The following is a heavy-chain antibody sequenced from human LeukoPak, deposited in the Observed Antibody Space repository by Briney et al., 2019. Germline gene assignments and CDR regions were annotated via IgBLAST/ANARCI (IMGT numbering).Heavy chain of an antibody. CDR1: GFTFSSAW. Sequence: GGSLRLSCSASGFTFSSAWMSWVRQAPGEGVEWGGRIKTKTDGRTTDYPAPGKHIFTISRDDSKDTLYLQMNSLTTEDTAVYYCITRPNPVGYWRQGTVVSVPS. D-gene: IGHD1-26*01. CDR3: ITRPNPVGY. CDR2: IKTKTDGRTT. J-gene: IGHJ4*02. V-gene: IGHV3-15*01.